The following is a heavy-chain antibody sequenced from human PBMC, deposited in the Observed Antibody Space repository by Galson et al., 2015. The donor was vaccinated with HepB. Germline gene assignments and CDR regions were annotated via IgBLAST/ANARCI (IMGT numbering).Heavy chain of an antibody. CDR2: IYYTGSY. V-gene: IGHV4-59*01. CDR1: NGSISSYY. CDR3: ARIRSYNWNEDAFDY. J-gene: IGHJ4*02. Sequence: SEPLSLTCTVSNGSISSYYWNWIRQVPGKGLEWIGYIYYTGSYKYNPSLKNRLTISVDTSKNQFSLRLRSVTAADTAMYYCARIRSYNWNEDAFDYWGRGTLVTVSS. D-gene: IGHD1-20*01.